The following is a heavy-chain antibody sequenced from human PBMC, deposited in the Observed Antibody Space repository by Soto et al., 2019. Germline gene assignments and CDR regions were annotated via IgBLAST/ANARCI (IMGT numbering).Heavy chain of an antibody. CDR2: ISGSGGST. CDR3: ANHEGGYSGYESLWYFQH. J-gene: IGHJ1*01. CDR1: GFTFSSYA. D-gene: IGHD5-12*01. V-gene: IGHV3-23*01. Sequence: GGSLRLSCAASGFTFSSYAMSWVRQAPGKGLEWVSAISGSGGSTYYADSVKGRFTISRDNSKNTLYLQMNSLRAEDTAVYYCANHEGGYSGYESLWYFQHWGQGTLVTVSS.